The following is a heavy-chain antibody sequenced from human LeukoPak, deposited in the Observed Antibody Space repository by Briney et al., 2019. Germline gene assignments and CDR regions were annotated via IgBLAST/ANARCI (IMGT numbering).Heavy chain of an antibody. J-gene: IGHJ4*02. CDR1: EFTFSSYW. Sequence: GGSLRLSCAASEFTFSSYWMHWVRQAPGKGLVWVSRINSDVTLTTYADSVKGRFTISRDNAKNTLYLQMNSLRAEDTAVYYCVRGGRTSNYFDYWGQGNLVTVSS. V-gene: IGHV3-74*01. D-gene: IGHD1-26*01. CDR3: VRGGRTSNYFDY. CDR2: INSDVTLT.